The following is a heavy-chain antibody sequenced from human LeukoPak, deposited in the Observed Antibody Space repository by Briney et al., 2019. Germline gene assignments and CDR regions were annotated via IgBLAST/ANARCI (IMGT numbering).Heavy chain of an antibody. V-gene: IGHV3-53*01. CDR2: IYSGGST. D-gene: IGHD1-26*01. CDR1: GFTVSSNY. J-gene: IGHJ3*02. Sequence: GGSLRLSCAASGFTVSSNYMSWVRQAPGKGLEWVSVIYSGGSTYYADSVKGRFTISRDNSKNTLYLQMNSLRAEDTAVYYCARHRWELRGDAFDIWGQGTMVTVSS. CDR3: ARHRWELRGDAFDI.